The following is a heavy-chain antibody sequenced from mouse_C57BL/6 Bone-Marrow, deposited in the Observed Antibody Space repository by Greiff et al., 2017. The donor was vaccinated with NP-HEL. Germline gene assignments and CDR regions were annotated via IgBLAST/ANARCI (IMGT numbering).Heavy chain of an antibody. CDR1: GYTFTSYW. CDR3: ARRLGRDWYFDV. Sequence: QVQLQQSGAELVKPGASVKLSCKASGYTFTSYWMHWVKQRPGQGLEWIGMIHPNSGSTNYNEKFKSKATLTVDKSSSTAYMQLSSLTSEDSAVYYWARRLGRDWYFDVWGTGTTVTVSS. CDR2: IHPNSGST. D-gene: IGHD4-1*01. V-gene: IGHV1-64*01. J-gene: IGHJ1*03.